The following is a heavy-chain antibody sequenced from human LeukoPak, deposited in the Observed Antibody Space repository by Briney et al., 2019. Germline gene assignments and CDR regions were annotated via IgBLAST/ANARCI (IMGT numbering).Heavy chain of an antibody. V-gene: IGHV1-69*05. CDR1: GGTFSSYA. CDR3: ARVVIFGVAPYYFDY. CDR2: IIPIFGTA. J-gene: IGHJ4*02. D-gene: IGHD3-3*01. Sequence: SVKVSCKASGGTFSSYAISWVRQAPGQGLEWMGGIIPIFGTANYAQKFQGRVTITTDESTSTAYMELSSLRSEDTAVYYCARVVIFGVAPYYFDYWGQGTLVTVSS.